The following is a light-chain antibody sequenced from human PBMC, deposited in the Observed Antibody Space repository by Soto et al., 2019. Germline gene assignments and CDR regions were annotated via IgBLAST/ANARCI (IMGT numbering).Light chain of an antibody. CDR1: QIISHNY. CDR3: QLYSGSPYT. V-gene: IGKV3-20*01. Sequence: VVLTQSPGTLSLSPGERATLSCRASQIISHNYLAWYQQKPGQAPRLLIHSVSVRATGAPDRFSGSGSGTDFTLTINRLEPEDFAVYYCQLYSGSPYTFGHGTKVEV. J-gene: IGKJ1*01. CDR2: SVS.